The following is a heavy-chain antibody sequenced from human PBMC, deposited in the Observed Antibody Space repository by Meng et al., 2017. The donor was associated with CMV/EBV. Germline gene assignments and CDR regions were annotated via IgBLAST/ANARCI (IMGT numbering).Heavy chain of an antibody. J-gene: IGHJ4*02. D-gene: IGHD3-3*01. CDR3: ARGNHDFWSGYYKSPDFDY. Sequence: SRGEYYWGWIRQPPGKGLEWIGYIYYSGSTNYNPSLKSRVTISVDTSKNQFSLKLSSVTAADTAVYYCARGNHDFWSGYYKSPDFDYWGQGTPVTVSS. CDR1: SRGEYY. V-gene: IGHV4-61*08. CDR2: IYYSGST.